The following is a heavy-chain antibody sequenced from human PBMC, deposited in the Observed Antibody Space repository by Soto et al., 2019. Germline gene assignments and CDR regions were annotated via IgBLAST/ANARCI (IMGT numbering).Heavy chain of an antibody. CDR2: INHTGGT. D-gene: IGHD3-3*01. Sequence: SETLSLTCAAYGGSVNGYYWNWIRQPPGKGLEWIGEINHTGGTHYNPSLKSRVTMSVDTSKNQFSLRLSSVTAEHTAIYYCATRITVFGLLIPPFDPWGQGTQVTVS. CDR3: ATRITVFGLLIPPFDP. V-gene: IGHV4-34*01. CDR1: GGSVNGYY. J-gene: IGHJ5*02.